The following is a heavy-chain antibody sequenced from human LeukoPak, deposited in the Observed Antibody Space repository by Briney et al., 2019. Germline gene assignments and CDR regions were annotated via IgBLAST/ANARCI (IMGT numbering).Heavy chain of an antibody. CDR3: ASEQSIVLIVY. CDR1: GGTFSSYA. CDR2: IIPIFGTA. J-gene: IGHJ4*02. D-gene: IGHD2-8*01. Sequence: SVKVSCKASGGTFSSYAISWVRQAPGQGLEWMGGIIPIFGTANYAQKFQGRVTITADKSTSTAYMELSSLRSEDTAVYYCASEQSIVLIVYWGQGTLVTVSS. V-gene: IGHV1-69*06.